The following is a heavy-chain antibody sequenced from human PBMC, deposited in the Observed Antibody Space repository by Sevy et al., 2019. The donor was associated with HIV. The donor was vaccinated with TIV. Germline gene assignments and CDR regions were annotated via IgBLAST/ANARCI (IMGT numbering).Heavy chain of an antibody. V-gene: IGHV3-43D*03. CDR1: GFTFDDYA. CDR2: ISRDGSVI. CDR3: AKAYGIAAGGFFWH. Sequence: GSLRLSCAASGFTFDDYAMHWVRQVPGKGLEWVSLISRDGSVIYYADSVKGRFSISRDNSKNSLYLQMNSLRPEDTALYYLAKAYGIAAGGFFWHWGQGTPVTGS. D-gene: IGHD6-13*01. J-gene: IGHJ4*01.